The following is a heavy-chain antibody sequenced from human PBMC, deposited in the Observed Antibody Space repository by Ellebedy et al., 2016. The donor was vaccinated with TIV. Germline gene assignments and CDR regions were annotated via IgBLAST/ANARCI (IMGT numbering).Heavy chain of an antibody. CDR2: INNGGRTT. V-gene: IGHV3-23*01. CDR1: GFTFSTYG. CDR3: AKDMVFGDGKWEIDV. D-gene: IGHD1-26*01. J-gene: IGHJ6*02. Sequence: PGGSLRLSCAASGFTFSTYGMHWVRQAQGKGLEWVSGINNGGRTTSYADSVKGRFTISRDNSRSTLYLQMNSLRAEDSAVYYCAKDMVFGDGKWEIDVWGQGTTVTVSS.